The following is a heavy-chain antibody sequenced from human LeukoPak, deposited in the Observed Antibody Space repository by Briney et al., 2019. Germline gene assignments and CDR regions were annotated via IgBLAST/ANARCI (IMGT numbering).Heavy chain of an antibody. CDR3: ARDHRLTTMVRGVITHLSGWFDP. Sequence: ASVKVSCKASGYTFTSYAISWVRQAPGQGLEWMGWTNPDNGNTNYAQKFQGRVSITTDTSTRTAYMELRSLRSDDTAVYYCARDHRLTTMVRGVITHLSGWFDPWGQGTLVTVSS. J-gene: IGHJ5*02. D-gene: IGHD3-10*01. V-gene: IGHV1-18*01. CDR2: TNPDNGNT. CDR1: GYTFTSYA.